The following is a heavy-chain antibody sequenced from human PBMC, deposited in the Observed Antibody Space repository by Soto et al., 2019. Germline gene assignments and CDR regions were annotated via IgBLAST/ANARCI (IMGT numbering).Heavy chain of an antibody. CDR2: ISFDGRTK. CDR1: GFSFSSHA. V-gene: IGHV3-30*04. CDR3: ANRREAG. J-gene: IGHJ4*02. D-gene: IGHD6-13*01. Sequence: LSCAASGFSFSSHAMHWVRQAPGKGLEWVALISFDGRTKYYADSVKGRFTISRDNSKNTLYLQMNSLRDEDTAVYICANRREAGWGQGTLVTVSS.